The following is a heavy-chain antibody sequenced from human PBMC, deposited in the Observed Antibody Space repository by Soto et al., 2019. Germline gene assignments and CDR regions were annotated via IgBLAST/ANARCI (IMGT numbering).Heavy chain of an antibody. Sequence: PSETLSLTCTVSGASISSGHWWSWIRQSPKTTLEWIGEVSHTGNVNYNPTLKSRITISLDKSKNQFSLNLRPVTAADTAVYYCARVTGFGTSYMDNWFDPWGQGTLVTVSS. J-gene: IGHJ5*02. CDR1: GASISSGHW. V-gene: IGHV4-4*02. CDR3: ARVTGFGTSYMDNWFDP. D-gene: IGHD3-10*01. CDR2: VSHTGNV.